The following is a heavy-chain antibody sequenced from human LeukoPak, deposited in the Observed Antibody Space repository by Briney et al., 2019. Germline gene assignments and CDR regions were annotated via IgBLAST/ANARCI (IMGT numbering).Heavy chain of an antibody. CDR1: GFTVSSNY. CDR2: IYSGGTT. V-gene: IGHV3-53*05. J-gene: IGHJ4*02. D-gene: IGHD3-22*01. CDR3: ARDRTYYDSSGPFDY. Sequence: PGGSLSLSCAASGFTVSSNYMSWVRQAPGKGLEWVSLIYSGGTTHYADSVKGRFTISRDNSKNTLYLQMNSLRAEDTAVYYCARDRTYYDSSGPFDYWGQGTLVTVSS.